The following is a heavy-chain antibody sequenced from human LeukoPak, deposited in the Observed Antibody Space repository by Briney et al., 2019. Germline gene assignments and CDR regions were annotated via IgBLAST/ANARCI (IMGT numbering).Heavy chain of an antibody. CDR2: IYPGDSDT. D-gene: IGHD3-22*01. Sequence: GESLKISCKGSGYSFTSYWIGWVRQMPGKGLEWMGIIYPGDSDTRYSPSFQGQVTISADKSISTAYLQWSSLKASDTAMYYCARLWYYDSSGYESADYYYYYGMDVWGQGTTVTVSS. J-gene: IGHJ6*02. CDR3: ARLWYYDSSGYESADYYYYYGMDV. CDR1: GYSFTSYW. V-gene: IGHV5-51*01.